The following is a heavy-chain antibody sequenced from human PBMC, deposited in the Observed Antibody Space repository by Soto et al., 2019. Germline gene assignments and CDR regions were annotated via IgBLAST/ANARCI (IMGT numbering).Heavy chain of an antibody. J-gene: IGHJ4*02. CDR1: GGSISSYY. D-gene: IGHD3-16*01. V-gene: IGHV4-59*01. CDR2: IYYSGST. Sequence: SETLSRTCTVSGGSISSYYWSWIRQPPGKGLEWIGYIYYSGSTNYNPSLKSRVTISVDTSKNQFSLKLSSVTAADTAVYYCARVAGGYYFDYWGQGTLVTVSS. CDR3: ARVAGGYYFDY.